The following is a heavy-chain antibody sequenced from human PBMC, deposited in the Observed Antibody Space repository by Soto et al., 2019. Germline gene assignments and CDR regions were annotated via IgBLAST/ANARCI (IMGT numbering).Heavy chain of an antibody. J-gene: IGHJ4*02. CDR2: IYYSGST. CDR1: GGSISSSSYY. Sequence: SETLSLTCTVSGGSISSSSYYWGWIRQPPGKGLEWIGSIYYSGSTYYNPSLKSRVTISVDTSKNQFSLKLSSVTAADTAVYYCARDLTTVTTSGDYWGQGTLVTVSS. CDR3: ARDLTTVTTSGDY. D-gene: IGHD4-17*01. V-gene: IGHV4-39*07.